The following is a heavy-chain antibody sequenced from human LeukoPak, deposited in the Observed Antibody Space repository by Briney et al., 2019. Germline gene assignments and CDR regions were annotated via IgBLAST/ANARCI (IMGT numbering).Heavy chain of an antibody. CDR2: LYTSGTT. CDR1: GFTVGSKY. Sequence: PGGSLRLSCAASGFTVGSKYMSWVRQAPGKGLEWVSVLYTSGTTYYANSVKGRFTISRDDSKNTPYLQMNSLRDEDTALYYCARDLNGVRTFDIWGQGTMVTVSS. J-gene: IGHJ3*02. CDR3: ARDLNGVRTFDI. D-gene: IGHD2-8*01. V-gene: IGHV3-53*01.